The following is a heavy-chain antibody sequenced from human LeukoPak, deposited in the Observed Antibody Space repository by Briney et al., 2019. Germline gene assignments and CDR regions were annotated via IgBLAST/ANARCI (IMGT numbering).Heavy chain of an antibody. Sequence: GGSLRLSCAASGFTFSSYSMNWVRQAPGKGLEWVSSIGSSSSYIYYADSVKGRFTISRDNAKNSLYLQMNSLRAEDTAVYYCASNYGSGSYSRYWGQGTLVTVSS. CDR1: GFTFSSYS. V-gene: IGHV3-21*01. D-gene: IGHD3-10*01. CDR3: ASNYGSGSYSRY. CDR2: IGSSSSYI. J-gene: IGHJ4*02.